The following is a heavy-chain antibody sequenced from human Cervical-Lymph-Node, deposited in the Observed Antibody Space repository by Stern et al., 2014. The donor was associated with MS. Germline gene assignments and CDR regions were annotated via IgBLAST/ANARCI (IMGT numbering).Heavy chain of an antibody. D-gene: IGHD3-3*02. V-gene: IGHV4-39*01. CDR2: IYYSGTT. Sequence: QVQLQESGPGLVKPSETLSLTCSVTSGSISSSTWYWGWMRQPPGKGLEWIGSIYYSGTTYYNPSLRSRVSISVDTSKNQFSLHLSSVTAADTAVYYCGRLEMIIFGDEYWGQGTLVTVSS. J-gene: IGHJ4*02. CDR1: SGSISSSTWY. CDR3: GRLEMIIFGDEY.